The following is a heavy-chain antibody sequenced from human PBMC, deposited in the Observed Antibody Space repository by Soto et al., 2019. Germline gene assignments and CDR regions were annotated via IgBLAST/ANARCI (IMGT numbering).Heavy chain of an antibody. CDR2: IIPLFGTA. CDR3: ARPKGSYSSGYYYFDY. Sequence: QVQLVQSGAEVKQPGSSVTVSCKTSGVTLSTYAIYWVRQAPGQGLEWMGAIIPLFGTADYAQKFQGRVTITADQSTSTAYMELSSLRSDDTAVYYCARPKGSYSSGYYYFDYWGPGTLVTVSS. CDR1: GVTLSTYA. J-gene: IGHJ4*02. V-gene: IGHV1-69*01. D-gene: IGHD6-19*01.